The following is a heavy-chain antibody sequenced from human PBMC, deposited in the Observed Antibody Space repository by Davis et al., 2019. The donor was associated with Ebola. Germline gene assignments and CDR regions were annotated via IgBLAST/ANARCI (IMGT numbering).Heavy chain of an antibody. Sequence: MPGGSLRLSCTVSGGSISSYYWSWIRQPPGKGLEWIGYIYYSGSTNYNPSLKSRVTISVDTSKNQFSLKLSSVTAADTAVYYCARAMVQGVPYYYGMDVWGQGTTVTVSS. V-gene: IGHV4-59*12. D-gene: IGHD3-10*01. CDR3: ARAMVQGVPYYYGMDV. CDR2: IYYSGST. J-gene: IGHJ6*02. CDR1: GGSISSYY.